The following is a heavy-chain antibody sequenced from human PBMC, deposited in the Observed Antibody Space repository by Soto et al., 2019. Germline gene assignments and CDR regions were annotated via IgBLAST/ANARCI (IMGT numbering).Heavy chain of an antibody. J-gene: IGHJ6*02. V-gene: IGHV3-23*01. Sequence: EVQLLESGGGLVQPGGSLRLSCAASGFTFSNFAMSWVRQAPGKGLEWVSTIRGSGGSTFYADSVKGRFTISRDTSKNTLYLQMNSLRAEDRAVYYCAKEHDRLSSYYCGMDVWGQGTMVTVS. CDR1: GFTFSNFA. CDR3: AKEHDRLSSYYCGMDV. CDR2: IRGSGGST.